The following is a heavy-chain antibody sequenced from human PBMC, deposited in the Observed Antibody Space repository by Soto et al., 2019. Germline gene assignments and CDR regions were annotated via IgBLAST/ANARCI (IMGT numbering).Heavy chain of an antibody. V-gene: IGHV3-23*01. J-gene: IGHJ4*02. CDR3: AKTPSGYSGYEIDY. D-gene: IGHD5-12*01. Sequence: GGSLRLSCAASGFTFSSYAMSWVHQAPGKGLEWVSAISGSGGSTYYTDSVKGRFTISRDNSKNTLYLQMNSLRAEDTAVYYCAKTPSGYSGYEIDYWGQGTLVTVSS. CDR1: GFTFSSYA. CDR2: ISGSGGST.